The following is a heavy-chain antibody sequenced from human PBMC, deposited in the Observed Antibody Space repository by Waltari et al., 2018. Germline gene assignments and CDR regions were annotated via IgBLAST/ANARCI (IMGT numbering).Heavy chain of an antibody. CDR1: GYSFTSHW. Sequence: EVQLVQSGAEVKKPGESLKISCKASGYSFTSHWIGWARQMPGKGLEWMGIIHPGDSETRYSPSFRGQATVSADRSISTAYLQWSRLEASDTAIYYCVRRVGIAVAGTHFDYWGQGTLVTVSS. CDR2: IHPGDSET. J-gene: IGHJ4*02. D-gene: IGHD6-19*01. CDR3: VRRVGIAVAGTHFDY. V-gene: IGHV5-51*01.